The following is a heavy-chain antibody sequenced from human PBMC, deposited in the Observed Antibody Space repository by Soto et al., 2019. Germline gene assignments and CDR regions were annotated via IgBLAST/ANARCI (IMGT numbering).Heavy chain of an antibody. CDR3: ARGAPVVNDY. CDR2: IYYSGST. J-gene: IGHJ4*02. CDR1: GFYISSGGYY. Sequence: PSETLSLTSTVSGFYISSGGYYWSWIRQHPGKGLEWIGYIYYSGSTYYNPSLKSRVTISVDRSKNQFSLKLSSVTAADTAVYYCARGAPVVNDYWGQGTLVTVSS. D-gene: IGHD3-22*01. V-gene: IGHV4-31*03.